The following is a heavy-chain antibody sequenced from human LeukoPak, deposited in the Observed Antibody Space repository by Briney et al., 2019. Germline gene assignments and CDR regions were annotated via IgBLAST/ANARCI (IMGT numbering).Heavy chain of an antibody. D-gene: IGHD3-10*01. CDR3: ASGSGSYFPSY. CDR1: GFNFDDET. CDR2: ISWNSEKR. Sequence: PGRSLRLSCTASGFNFDDETMHWVRQSPGKGLEWVSGISWNSEKRDYADSVKGRFTISRDNAKNTLYLQMNSLRAEDTAVYYCASGSGSYFPSYWGQGTLVTVSS. V-gene: IGHV3-9*01. J-gene: IGHJ4*02.